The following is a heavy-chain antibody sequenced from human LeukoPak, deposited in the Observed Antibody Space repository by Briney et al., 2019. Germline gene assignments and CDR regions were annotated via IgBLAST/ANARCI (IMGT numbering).Heavy chain of an antibody. Sequence: GGSLRLSCAASGFTVSSNYMSWVRQAPGKGLEWVSVIYSGGSTYYADSVKGRFTISRDNSKNTLYLQMNSLRAEDTAVYYCARDFNVDYGDYFDYWGQGTLVTVSS. D-gene: IGHD4-17*01. CDR3: ARDFNVDYGDYFDY. V-gene: IGHV3-66*01. CDR1: GFTVSSNY. CDR2: IYSGGST. J-gene: IGHJ4*02.